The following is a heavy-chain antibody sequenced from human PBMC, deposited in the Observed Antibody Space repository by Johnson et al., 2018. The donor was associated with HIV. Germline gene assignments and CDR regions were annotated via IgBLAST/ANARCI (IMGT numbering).Heavy chain of an antibody. CDR1: GFTFSDHY. CDR3: AREGGGSNEDDAFDS. J-gene: IGHJ3*02. V-gene: IGHV3-30*19. CDR2: ISSDGTTK. Sequence: QVQLVESGGGLVKPGGSLRLSCAGSGFTFSDHYMSWVRQAPGKGLEWVAIISSDGTTKYYADSVKGRFTISRDNSKTSLSLQMNSLRAEDTAFYYCAREGGGSNEDDAFDSWGQGTMVTVSS. D-gene: IGHD1-26*01.